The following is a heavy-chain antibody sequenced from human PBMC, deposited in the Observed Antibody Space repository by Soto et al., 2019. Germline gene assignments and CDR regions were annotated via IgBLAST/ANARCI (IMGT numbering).Heavy chain of an antibody. CDR2: INPNGGGT. D-gene: IGHD6-19*01. J-gene: IGHJ5*02. CDR3: ATTQWLAYNWFDP. V-gene: IGHV1-2*02. CDR1: GYTFTGYY. Sequence: ASVKVSCKASGYTFTGYYVHWVRQAPGQGLEWTGWINPNGGGTNFAQKFQGRVTMTRDTSLSTAYMELSRLRSDDTALYYCATTQWLAYNWFDPWGQGTLVTVSS.